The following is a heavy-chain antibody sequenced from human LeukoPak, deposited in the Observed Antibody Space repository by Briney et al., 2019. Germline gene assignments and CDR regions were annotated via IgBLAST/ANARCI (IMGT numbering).Heavy chain of an antibody. CDR3: AKDHLRFLEWFSYGMDV. Sequence: PGGSLRLSCAASGFTFSSYAKSWVRQAPGKGLEWVSAISGSGGSTYYADSVKGRFTISRDNSKNTLYLQMNSLRAEDTAVYYCAKDHLRFLEWFSYGMDVWGQGTTVTVSS. CDR1: GFTFSSYA. V-gene: IGHV3-23*01. D-gene: IGHD3-3*01. CDR2: ISGSGGST. J-gene: IGHJ6*02.